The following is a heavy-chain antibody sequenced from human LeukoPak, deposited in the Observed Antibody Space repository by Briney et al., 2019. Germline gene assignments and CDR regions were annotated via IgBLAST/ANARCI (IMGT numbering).Heavy chain of an antibody. D-gene: IGHD3-22*01. Sequence: GGSLRLSCAASGFTFSSYTMSWVRQAPGKGLEWVANIKQDGSEKYYVDSVKGRFTISRDNAKNSLYLQMNSLRAEDTAVYYCARDRSPWNYYDSSGYYPYYYYYGMDVWGQGTTVTVSS. CDR3: ARDRSPWNYYDSSGYYPYYYYYGMDV. J-gene: IGHJ6*02. V-gene: IGHV3-7*01. CDR1: GFTFSSYT. CDR2: IKQDGSEK.